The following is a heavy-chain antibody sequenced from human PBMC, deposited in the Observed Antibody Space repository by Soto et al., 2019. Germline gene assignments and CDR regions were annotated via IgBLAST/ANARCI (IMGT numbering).Heavy chain of an antibody. J-gene: IGHJ5*02. CDR3: AREWSGGARFDP. V-gene: IGHV1-8*01. CDR1: GYTFTSYA. Sequence: QVQLVQSGAEVKKPGASVKVSCKASGYTFTSYAINWLRQATGQGLEWMGWMNPNSGNTGYAQKFQDRVTMTRNTSISTAYMALSNLRSEDTAVYYCAREWSGGARFDPWGQGNLVTVSS. D-gene: IGHD3-16*01. CDR2: MNPNSGNT.